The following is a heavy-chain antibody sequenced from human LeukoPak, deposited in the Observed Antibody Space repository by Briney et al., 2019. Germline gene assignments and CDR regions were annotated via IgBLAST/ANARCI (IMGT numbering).Heavy chain of an antibody. J-gene: IGHJ6*02. CDR3: VKGITFNYHYGMDV. CDR2: ISSNGGSP. CDR1: GFTFSNYA. V-gene: IGHV3-64D*09. D-gene: IGHD1-20*01. Sequence: GGSLRLSCAASGFTFSNYAMHWVRQAPGKGLEYVSGISSNGGSPYNADSVKARFTISRDNYKNTLYLQMSSLRAEDMAMYYCVKGITFNYHYGMDVWGQGTTVTVSS.